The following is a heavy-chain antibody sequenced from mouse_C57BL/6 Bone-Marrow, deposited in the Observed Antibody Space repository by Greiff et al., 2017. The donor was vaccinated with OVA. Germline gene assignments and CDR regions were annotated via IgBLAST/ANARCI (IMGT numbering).Heavy chain of an antibody. CDR2: INPYNGDT. Sequence: VQLQQSGPELVKPGDSVKISCKASGYSFTGYFMNWVMQSNGKSLEWIGRINPYNGDTFYNQKFKGKATLTVDKSSSTAHMELRSLTAEDSAVYYCASSYFDYWGQGTTLTVSS. CDR3: ASSYFDY. V-gene: IGHV1-20*01. J-gene: IGHJ2*01. CDR1: GYSFTGYF.